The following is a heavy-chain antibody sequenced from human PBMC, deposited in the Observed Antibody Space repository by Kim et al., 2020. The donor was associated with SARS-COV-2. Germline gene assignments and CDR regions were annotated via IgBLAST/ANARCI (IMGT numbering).Heavy chain of an antibody. J-gene: IGHJ6*02. CDR1: GFTFSDFY. Sequence: GGSLRLSCAASGFTFSDFYMSWIRQAPGKGLEWVSYISSSSGYTNYADSVKGRFTISRDNAKNSLYLQMNSLRAEDTAVYYCARDVVVVESGYYGMDVWGQGTTVTVSS. V-gene: IGHV3-11*06. CDR2: ISSSSGYT. D-gene: IGHD2-15*01. CDR3: ARDVVVVESGYYGMDV.